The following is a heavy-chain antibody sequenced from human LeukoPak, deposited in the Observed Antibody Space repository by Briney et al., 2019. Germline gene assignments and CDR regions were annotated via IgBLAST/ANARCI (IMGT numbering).Heavy chain of an antibody. Sequence: SETLSLTCTVSGGSISSGDYYWSWIRQPPGKGLEWIGYIYYSGSTYYNPSLKSRVTISVDTSKNQFSLKLSSVTAADTAVYYCARDCSSTSCYSSDYWGQGTLVTVSS. D-gene: IGHD2-2*01. CDR2: IYYSGST. CDR1: GGSISSGDYY. J-gene: IGHJ4*02. V-gene: IGHV4-30-4*01. CDR3: ARDCSSTSCYSSDY.